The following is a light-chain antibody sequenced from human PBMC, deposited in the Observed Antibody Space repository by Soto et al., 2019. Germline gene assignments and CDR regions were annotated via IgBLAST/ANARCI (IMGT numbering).Light chain of an antibody. CDR1: SSDVGGYTY. J-gene: IGLJ1*01. CDR2: EVS. V-gene: IGLV2-14*01. CDR3: TSYTSTSALFV. Sequence: QSALTQPASVSGSPGQSITISCTGTSSDVGGYTYVSWFQQHPGKAPELMIYEVSNRPSGVSNRISGSKSGNTASLTISGLQAEDEADYYCTSYTSTSALFVFGTGTKVTVL.